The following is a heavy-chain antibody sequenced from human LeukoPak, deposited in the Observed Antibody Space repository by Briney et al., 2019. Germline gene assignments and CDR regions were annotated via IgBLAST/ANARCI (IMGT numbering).Heavy chain of an antibody. J-gene: IGHJ6*03. D-gene: IGHD5-24*01. V-gene: IGHV3-48*01. Sequence: PGGSLRLSCAAPGFTFSNYSMNWVRQAPGKGLEWVSYISSNSRTIYYGDSVKGRFTISRDNARNSLYLQMNSLRAEDTAVYYCARDRGWPDYYYYMDVWGKGTTVTVSS. CDR1: GFTFSNYS. CDR2: ISSNSRTI. CDR3: ARDRGWPDYYYYMDV.